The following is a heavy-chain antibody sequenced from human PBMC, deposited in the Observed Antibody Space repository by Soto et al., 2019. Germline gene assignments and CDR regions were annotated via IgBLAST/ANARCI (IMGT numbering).Heavy chain of an antibody. V-gene: IGHV4-4*07. D-gene: IGHD6-13*01. CDR1: GGSISRDY. J-gene: IGHJ5*02. CDR2: VYTSGYS. CDR3: AREPTTAGTVNWFDP. Sequence: VQLTKPGPDLVKPSGTLSLICTVSGGSISRDYLSWIRQPAGKGLVWIGRVYTSGYSNSNPSLKSRVTMSVDTSKKQFSLNLSSVTAADTAVYYCAREPTTAGTVNWFDPWGQGTLVTVSS.